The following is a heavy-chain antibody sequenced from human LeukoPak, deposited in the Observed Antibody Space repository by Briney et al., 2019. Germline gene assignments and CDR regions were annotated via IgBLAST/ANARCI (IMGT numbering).Heavy chain of an antibody. J-gene: IGHJ4*02. D-gene: IGHD4-17*01. CDR3: ARYGAPFDY. CDR1: AYSFSSYW. CDR2: IYPGDSDT. Sequence: GESLLISCKGSAYSFSSYWIGWVRQMPGKGLEWMGIIYPGDSDTRYSPSFEGQVTISADKSISTPNPPWISLKSSDTAMYYCARYGAPFDYWGQGTLVTVSS. V-gene: IGHV5-51*01.